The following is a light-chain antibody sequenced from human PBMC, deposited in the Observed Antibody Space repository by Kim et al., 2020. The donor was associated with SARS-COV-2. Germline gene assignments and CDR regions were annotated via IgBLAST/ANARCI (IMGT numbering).Light chain of an antibody. Sequence: IQMTQSPSTLSASVGDRVTITCRASQSISSWLAWYQQIPGKAPKLLIYKASTLEGGVPSRFSGSGSGTEFTLTISSLQPDDFATYYCQQYSSYPGTFGQGTKVDIK. CDR2: KAS. V-gene: IGKV1-5*03. CDR3: QQYSSYPGT. CDR1: QSISSW. J-gene: IGKJ1*01.